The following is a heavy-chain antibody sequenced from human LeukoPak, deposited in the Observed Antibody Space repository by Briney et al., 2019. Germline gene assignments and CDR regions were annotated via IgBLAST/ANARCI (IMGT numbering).Heavy chain of an antibody. V-gene: IGHV4-34*01. D-gene: IGHD1-1*01. CDR3: ARGRRRNWFDP. CDR2: INHSGST. CDR1: GGSFSGYY. Sequence: SETLSLTCAVYGGSFSGYYWSWIRQPPGKGLEWIGEINHSGSTNYNPSHKSRVTISVDTSKNQFSLKLSSVTAADTAVYYCARGRRRNWFDPWGQGTLVTVSS. J-gene: IGHJ5*02.